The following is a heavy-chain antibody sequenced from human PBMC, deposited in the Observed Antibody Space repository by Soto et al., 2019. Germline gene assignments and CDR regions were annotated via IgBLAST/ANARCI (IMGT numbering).Heavy chain of an antibody. J-gene: IGHJ4*02. CDR3: ARDPHGYSSPHFFDQ. Sequence: PSETLSLTSSVSRASVSRVSHYWSWIRRYPGKGLEWIGFIYYSGSTNYNPSLKSRVTISVDPSQNQFSLKVSSVTAADTAVYFCARDPHGYSSPHFFDQWGQGTLVTVSS. D-gene: IGHD6-13*01. CDR2: IYYSGST. CDR1: RASVSRVSHY. V-gene: IGHV4-61*01.